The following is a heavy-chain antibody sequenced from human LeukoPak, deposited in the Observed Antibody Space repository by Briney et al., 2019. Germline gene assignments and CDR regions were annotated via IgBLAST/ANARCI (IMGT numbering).Heavy chain of an antibody. CDR1: GFTFSSYI. V-gene: IGHV3-48*01. CDR3: ARDHIVATYGRWFDP. Sequence: PGGSLRLSCAASGFTFSSYIMNWVRQAPGKGLEWVSYISTTGTIYYADSVEGRFTISRDNSKNTLYLQMNSLRAEDTAVYYCARDHIVATYGRWFDPWGQGTLVTVSS. CDR2: ISTTGTI. J-gene: IGHJ5*02. D-gene: IGHD5-12*01.